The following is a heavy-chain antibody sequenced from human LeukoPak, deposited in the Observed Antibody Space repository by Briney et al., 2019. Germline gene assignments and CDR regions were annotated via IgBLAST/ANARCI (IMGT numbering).Heavy chain of an antibody. J-gene: IGHJ6*01. CDR2: IYPGDSDT. CDR1: GYRFTMYW. CDR3: ARHMGSYYYGMDV. V-gene: IGHV5-51*01. D-gene: IGHD3-10*01. Sequence: AGESLKISCKGLGYRFTMYWIGWVRQMPGKGLEWMAIIYPGDSDTRYSPSFQGQVTISADKSTSTAYLQWNSLKASDTAMYHCARHMGSYYYGMDVWGPGTTVTVSS.